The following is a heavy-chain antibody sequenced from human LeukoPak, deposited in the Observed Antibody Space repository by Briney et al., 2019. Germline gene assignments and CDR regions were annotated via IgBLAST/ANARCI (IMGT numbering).Heavy chain of an antibody. Sequence: GGSLRLSCAASGFTFSSYSMNWVRQAPGKGLEWVSSISSSSSYIYYADSVKGRFTISRDNSKNTLYLQMNSLRAEDTAVYNCAKDYSSGWDYFDYWGQGTLVTVSS. CDR1: GFTFSSYS. CDR2: ISSSSSYI. CDR3: AKDYSSGWDYFDY. J-gene: IGHJ4*02. V-gene: IGHV3-21*04. D-gene: IGHD6-19*01.